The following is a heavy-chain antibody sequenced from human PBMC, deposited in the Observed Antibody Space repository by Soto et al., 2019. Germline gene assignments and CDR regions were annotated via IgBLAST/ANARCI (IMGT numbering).Heavy chain of an antibody. CDR2: INGRGNTT. D-gene: IGHD3-16*01. CDR1: GFIFQNYA. CDR3: AKVIVLGASTIEY. Sequence: EEQVLESGGGLAQPGGSLRLSCVASGFIFQNYAMSWVRQTPGKGLAWVSVINGRGNTTFYADSVKGRFTVSRDNSRNMVYLDMTSLRVEDTAVYSCAKVIVLGASTIEYWGLGTPVIVSS. J-gene: IGHJ4*01. V-gene: IGHV3-23*01.